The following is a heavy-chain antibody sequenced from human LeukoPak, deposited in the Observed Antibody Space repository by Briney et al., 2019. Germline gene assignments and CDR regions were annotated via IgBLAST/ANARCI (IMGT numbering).Heavy chain of an antibody. Sequence: LTGGSLRLSCAASGFTFSSYAMHWVRQAPGKGLEWVAVISYDGSNKYYADSVKGRFTISRDNSKNTLYLQMNSLRAEDTAVYYCARVQWLAYFDYWGQGTLVTVSS. J-gene: IGHJ4*02. V-gene: IGHV3-30-3*01. CDR3: ARVQWLAYFDY. D-gene: IGHD6-19*01. CDR2: ISYDGSNK. CDR1: GFTFSSYA.